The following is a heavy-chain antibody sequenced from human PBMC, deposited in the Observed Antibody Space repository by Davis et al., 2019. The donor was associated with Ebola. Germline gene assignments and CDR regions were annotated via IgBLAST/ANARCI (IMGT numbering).Heavy chain of an antibody. CDR3: ARAPRRTEDLVHAMDV. D-gene: IGHD3/OR15-3a*01. V-gene: IGHV1-18*04. CDR1: GFTFSTHG. CDR2: LSDFARTT. Sequence: ASVKVSCKASGFTFSTHGISWVRQAPGQGLEWMGWLSDFARTTNYAQKFQGRVTMTTDTSTRTAYMELRGLRSDDTAVYYCARAPRRTEDLVHAMDVWGQGTTVTVSS. J-gene: IGHJ6*02.